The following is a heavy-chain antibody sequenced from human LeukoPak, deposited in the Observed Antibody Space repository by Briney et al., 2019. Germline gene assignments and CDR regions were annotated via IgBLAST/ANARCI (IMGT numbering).Heavy chain of an antibody. CDR1: GGSISSSSYY. J-gene: IGHJ4*02. Sequence: SETLSLTSTVSGGSISSSSYYWGWIRQPPGKGLEWIGSIYYSGSTNYNPSLKSRVTISVDTSKNQFSLKLSSVTAADTAVYYCASALGFWSGYPFDYWGQGTLVTVSS. D-gene: IGHD3-3*01. V-gene: IGHV4-39*07. CDR2: IYYSGST. CDR3: ASALGFWSGYPFDY.